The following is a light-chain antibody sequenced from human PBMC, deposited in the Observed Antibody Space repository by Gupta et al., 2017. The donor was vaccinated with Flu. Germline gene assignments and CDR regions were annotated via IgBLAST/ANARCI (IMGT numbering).Light chain of an antibody. V-gene: IGKV3-15*01. J-gene: IGKJ2*01. CDR2: GAS. CDR3: QQYKNWPPMYT. CDR1: QTITTI. Sequence: RATLSCRASQTITTILAWYQQKPGQAPRLLIYGASTRATAVPVRFSGSGSGTEFTLTISSLQSEDFAVYYCQQYKNWPPMYTFGQGTTLEI.